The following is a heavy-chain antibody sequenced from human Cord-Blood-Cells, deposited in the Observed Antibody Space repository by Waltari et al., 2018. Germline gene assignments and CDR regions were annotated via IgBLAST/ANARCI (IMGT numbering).Heavy chain of an antibody. J-gene: IGHJ2*01. CDR1: GGSSSGYY. Sequence: QVQLQQWGAGLLKPSETLSLTCAVYGGSSSGYYWSWIRQPPGKGLEWIGEINHSGSTNYNPSLKSRVTISVDTSKNQFSLKLSSVTAADTAVYYCAGRTGDERGFDLWGRGTLVTVSS. V-gene: IGHV4-34*01. CDR2: INHSGST. CDR3: AGRTGDERGFDL. D-gene: IGHD7-27*01.